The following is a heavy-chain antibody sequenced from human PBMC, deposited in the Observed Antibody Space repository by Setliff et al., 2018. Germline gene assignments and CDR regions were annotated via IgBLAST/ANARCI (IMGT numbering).Heavy chain of an antibody. J-gene: IGHJ6*03. Sequence: SVKVSCKASGGTFSSYAISWVRQAPGQGLEWMGGIIPMFTTANYAQTFQGRVTITADESTSTAYMELSSLTSEDTAVYYCARASARRRYYYYMDVWGKGTTVTVSS. CDR1: GGTFSSYA. D-gene: IGHD6-6*01. V-gene: IGHV1-69*13. CDR2: IIPMFTTA. CDR3: ARASARRRYYYYMDV.